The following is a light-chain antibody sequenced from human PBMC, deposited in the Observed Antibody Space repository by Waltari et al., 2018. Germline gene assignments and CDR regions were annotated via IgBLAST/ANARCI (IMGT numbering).Light chain of an antibody. J-gene: IGKJ1*01. Sequence: DIQLTQSPSSMSASVGDRVTITCRASQSISFYLNWYQQKSGKAPKLLISFASTLQSGVPSRFNGSGSGADYSLTISTLQPEDFATYYYQHSYNSPPWTFGQGTRLEPK. CDR3: QHSYNSPPWT. CDR1: QSISFY. V-gene: IGKV1-39*01. CDR2: FAS.